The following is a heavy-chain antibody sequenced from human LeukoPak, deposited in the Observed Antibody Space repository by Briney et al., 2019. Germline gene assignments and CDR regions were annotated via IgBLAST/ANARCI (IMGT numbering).Heavy chain of an antibody. CDR3: ARDYRYCSGGSCYSDY. J-gene: IGHJ4*02. D-gene: IGHD2-15*01. CDR2: IIPILGIA. CDR1: GGTFSSYA. V-gene: IGHV1-69*04. Sequence: SVKVSCKASGGTFSSYAISWVRQAPGQGLEWMGRIIPILGIANYAQKFQGRVTITADKSTSTAYMELSSLRSEDTAVYYCARDYRYCSGGSCYSDYWGQGTLVTVSS.